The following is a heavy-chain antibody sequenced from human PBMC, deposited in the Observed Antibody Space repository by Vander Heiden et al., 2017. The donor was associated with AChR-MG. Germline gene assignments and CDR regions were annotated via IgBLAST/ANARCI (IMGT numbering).Heavy chain of an antibody. V-gene: IGHV1-69*04. J-gene: IGHJ4*02. CDR2: IIPILGIA. D-gene: IGHD3-22*01. CDR1: GGTFSSYA. Sequence: QVQLVQSGAEVTKPGSSVKVSCKASGGTFSSYAISWVRQAPGQGLEWMGRIIPILGIANYAQKFQGRVTITADKSTSTAYMELSSLRSEDTAVYYCARDLYYYDSSGYTDYWGQGTLVTVSS. CDR3: ARDLYYYDSSGYTDY.